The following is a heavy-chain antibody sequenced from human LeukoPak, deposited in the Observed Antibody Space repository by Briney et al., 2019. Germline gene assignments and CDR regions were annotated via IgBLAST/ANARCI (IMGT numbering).Heavy chain of an antibody. CDR2: IRPSGDIT. D-gene: IGHD1-26*01. Sequence: GGTLTLSCSASGFIFSSHRMNGVPQAPGKGLEGVSGIRPSGDITHYADSVKGRFTISRDNSKNTVYLQMDSLRFEDAAVYYCGRVEVGATYDFDYWGQGTLVTVSS. CDR1: GFIFSSHR. J-gene: IGHJ4*02. V-gene: IGHV3-23*01. CDR3: GRVEVGATYDFDY.